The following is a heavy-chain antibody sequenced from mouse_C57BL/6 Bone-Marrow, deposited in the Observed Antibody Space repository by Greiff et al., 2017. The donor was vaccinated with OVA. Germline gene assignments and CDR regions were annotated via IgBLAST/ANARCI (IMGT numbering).Heavy chain of an antibody. CDR2: IHPNSGST. V-gene: IGHV1-64*01. J-gene: IGHJ4*01. D-gene: IGHD1-1*01. Sequence: QVQLQQPGAELVKPGASVKLSCKASGYTFTSYWMHWVKQRPGQGLEWIGMIHPNSGSTNYNEKFKSKATLTVDKSSSTAYMQLSSLTSEDSAVYYCARRTTVVDAMDYWGQGTSVTVSS. CDR3: ARRTTVVDAMDY. CDR1: GYTFTSYW.